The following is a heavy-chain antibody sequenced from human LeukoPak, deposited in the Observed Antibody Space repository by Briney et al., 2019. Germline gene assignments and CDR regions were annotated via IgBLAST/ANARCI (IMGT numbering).Heavy chain of an antibody. D-gene: IGHD3/OR15-3a*01. CDR1: GASISNDF. J-gene: IGHJ4*02. Sequence: SETLSLTCTVSGASISNDFWSWIRQPPGKGLEWIGYIYSSGTANYNPSLKSRVAISLDTSKNEFSLRLSSVTAADTAVYYCARNYDFLNASLQYWGRGTLVTVSS. CDR3: ARNYDFLNASLQY. V-gene: IGHV4-59*08. CDR2: IYSSGTA.